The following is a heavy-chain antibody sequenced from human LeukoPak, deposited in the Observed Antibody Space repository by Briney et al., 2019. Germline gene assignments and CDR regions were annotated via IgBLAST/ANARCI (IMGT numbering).Heavy chain of an antibody. CDR1: GGSISSYY. CDR3: ARERAVTTYYYFDY. D-gene: IGHD4-17*01. V-gene: IGHV4-59*01. CDR2: IYYSGST. J-gene: IGHJ4*02. Sequence: SQTLSLTCTVSGGSISSYYWSWIRQPPGKGLEWIGYIYYSGSTNYNPSLKSRVTISVDTSKNQFSLKLSSVTAADTAVYYCARERAVTTYYYFDYWGQGTLVTVSS.